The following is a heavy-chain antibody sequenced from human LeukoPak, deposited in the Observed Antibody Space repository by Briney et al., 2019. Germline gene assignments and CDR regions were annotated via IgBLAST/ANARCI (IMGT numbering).Heavy chain of an antibody. CDR3: ARDSQLRKIPSLAFDI. J-gene: IGHJ3*02. V-gene: IGHV4-34*01. CDR2: INHSGST. D-gene: IGHD1-1*01. CDR1: GGSFSGYY. Sequence: SETLSLTCAVYGGSFSGYYWSWIRQPPGKGLEWIGEINHSGSTNYNPSLKSRVTISVDTSKNQFSLKLSSVTAADTAVYYCARDSQLRKIPSLAFDIWGQGTMVTVSS.